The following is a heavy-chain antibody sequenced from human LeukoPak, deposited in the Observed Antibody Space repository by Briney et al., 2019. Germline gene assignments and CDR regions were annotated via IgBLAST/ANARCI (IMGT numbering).Heavy chain of an antibody. CDR2: ISDSGDGT. D-gene: IGHD1-1*01. J-gene: IGHJ4*02. CDR1: GFTFRSYA. V-gene: IGHV3-23*01. CDR3: AKVWRGHYYDY. Sequence: PGGSLRLSCAGSGFTFRSYAMSWVRQSPVKGLEWVSAISDSGDGTYYADSVKGRFTISRDNSKNTLYLQMNTLRAEDTAIYYCAKVWRGHYYDYWGQGTLVTVSS.